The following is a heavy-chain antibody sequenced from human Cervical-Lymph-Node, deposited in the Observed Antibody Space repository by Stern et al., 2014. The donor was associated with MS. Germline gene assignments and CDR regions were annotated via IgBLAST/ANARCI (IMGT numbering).Heavy chain of an antibody. CDR3: ARAQDYSNVVANY. D-gene: IGHD2-8*01. J-gene: IGHJ4*02. CDR1: GYTFTNYY. V-gene: IGHV1-46*03. CDR2: INPATGRR. Sequence: QVQLVQSGAEVKKPGASMRISCKASGYTFTNYYVHWVRQAPGQRLEWMGIINPATGRRSYAQRFQDMFTMTRDTSTNTAYMELSSLGPEDTAVYFCARAQDYSNVVANYWGQGTLVTVSS.